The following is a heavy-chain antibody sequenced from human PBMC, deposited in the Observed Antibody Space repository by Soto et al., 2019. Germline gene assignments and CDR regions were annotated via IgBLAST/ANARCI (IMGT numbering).Heavy chain of an antibody. CDR3: ARRDNGVYARFDH. V-gene: IGHV1-8*01. CDR1: GYTFTSHD. CDR2: MNPNSGNT. D-gene: IGHD4-17*01. Sequence: QVQLVQSGAEVKKSGASVKVSCKASGYTFTSHDTNWVRQATGQGLEWMGWMNPNSGNTGYAQKFQGRVTMTRNTSISTAYMEPSSLRSDDTAVYYCARRDNGVYARFDHGGQGTLVTVAS. J-gene: IGHJ4*02.